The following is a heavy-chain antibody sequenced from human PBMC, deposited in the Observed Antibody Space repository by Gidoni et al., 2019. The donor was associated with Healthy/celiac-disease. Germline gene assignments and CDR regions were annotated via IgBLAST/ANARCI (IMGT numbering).Heavy chain of an antibody. CDR1: GGPVSSGSYY. Sequence: QVQLQESGPGLVKPSETLSLTCTVPGGPVSSGSYYWSWSRQPPGKGLEWIGYIYYSGSTNYNPSLKSRVTISVDTSKNQFSLKLSSVTAADTAVYYCARDSARETPDAFDIWGQGTMVTVSS. J-gene: IGHJ3*02. CDR2: IYYSGST. V-gene: IGHV4-61*01. D-gene: IGHD2-15*01. CDR3: ARDSARETPDAFDI.